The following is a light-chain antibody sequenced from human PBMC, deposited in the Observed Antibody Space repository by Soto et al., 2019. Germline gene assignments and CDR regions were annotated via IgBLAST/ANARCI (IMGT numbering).Light chain of an antibody. J-gene: IGLJ1*01. V-gene: IGLV2-14*03. Sequence: QSALTQPASVSGSPGQSITISCTGTSSDVGDYNYVSWYQHHPGKAPKLMIYDVSNRPSGVSNRFSGSKSGNTASLTISGLQAEDEADYYCSSYTSSSTYVFGTGTKVTV. CDR1: SSDVGDYNY. CDR2: DVS. CDR3: SSYTSSSTYV.